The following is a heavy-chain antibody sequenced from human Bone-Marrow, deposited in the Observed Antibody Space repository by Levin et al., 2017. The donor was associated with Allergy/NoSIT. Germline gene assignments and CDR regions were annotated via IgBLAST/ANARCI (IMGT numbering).Heavy chain of an antibody. V-gene: IGHV3-30*18. J-gene: IGHJ4*02. CDR1: GFTFSSSG. D-gene: IGHD3-16*01. Sequence: GGSLRLSCAASGFTFSSSGMHWVRQAPGKGLEWVALISFDGSNKLSAGSVKGRFTISRDNSKNTLYLQMDSLRVDDTAVYYCAKDWDYGYTSPAIEYWGQGTLVTVSA. CDR2: ISFDGSNK. CDR3: AKDWDYGYTSPAIEY.